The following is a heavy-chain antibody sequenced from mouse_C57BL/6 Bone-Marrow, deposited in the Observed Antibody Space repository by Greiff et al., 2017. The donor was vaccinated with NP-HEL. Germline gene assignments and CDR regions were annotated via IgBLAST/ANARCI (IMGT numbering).Heavy chain of an antibody. CDR1: GYTFTSYW. D-gene: IGHD2-4*01. Sequence: QVQLQQPGAELVMPGASVKLSCKASGYTFTSYWMHWVKQRPGQGLEWIGEIDPSDSYTNYNQKFKGKSTLTVDKSSSTAYMQLSSLTSEDSAVYYCAREVYDYDKDFSFAYWGQGTLVTVSA. V-gene: IGHV1-69*01. CDR2: IDPSDSYT. CDR3: AREVYDYDKDFSFAY. J-gene: IGHJ3*01.